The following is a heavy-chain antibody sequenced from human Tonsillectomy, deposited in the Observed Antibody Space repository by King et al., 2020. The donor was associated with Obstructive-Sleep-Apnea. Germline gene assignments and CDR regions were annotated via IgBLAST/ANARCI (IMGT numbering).Heavy chain of an antibody. CDR3: ARPVAGFHYAMDV. Sequence: LQLQESGPGLVKPSETLSLTCTVSGGSIRSYYWSWIRQPPGKGLEWIGYIYYSESTNYNPSLKSRVTLSVDTSQNQFSLKLSSVIAADTAVYYCARPVAGFHYAMDVWGQGTTVTVSS. J-gene: IGHJ6*02. V-gene: IGHV4-59*01. D-gene: IGHD6-19*01. CDR2: IYYSEST. CDR1: GGSIRSYY.